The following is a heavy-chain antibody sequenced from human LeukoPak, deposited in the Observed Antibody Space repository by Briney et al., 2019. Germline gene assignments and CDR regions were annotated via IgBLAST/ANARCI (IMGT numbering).Heavy chain of an antibody. CDR1: GFTFSSYA. J-gene: IGHJ4*02. CDR3: AKGTITMAFSDFFDY. CDR2: ITGSGGSP. D-gene: IGHD3-10*01. Sequence: GSLRLSCAASGFTFSSYAMSWVRQAPGEGLEWVSAITGSGGSPYYADSVKGRFTISRDKHKNTLYLHMNSLRAEDTAVYYCAKGTITMAFSDFFDYWGQGTLVTVSS. V-gene: IGHV3-23*01.